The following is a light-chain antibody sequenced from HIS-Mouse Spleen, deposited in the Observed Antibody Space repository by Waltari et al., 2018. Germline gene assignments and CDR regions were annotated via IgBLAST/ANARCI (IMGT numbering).Light chain of an antibody. V-gene: IGLV1-40*01. CDR3: QSYDSSLSAHYV. CDR2: GNS. Sequence: QSVLTQPPSVSGAPGQRVPISCTGSSSTLGSVYDVHRYQQLPGTAPKLLIYGNSNRPSGVPDRFSGSKSGTSASLAITGLQAEDEADYYCQSYDSSLSAHYVFGTGTKVTVL. CDR1: SSTLGSVYD. J-gene: IGLJ1*01.